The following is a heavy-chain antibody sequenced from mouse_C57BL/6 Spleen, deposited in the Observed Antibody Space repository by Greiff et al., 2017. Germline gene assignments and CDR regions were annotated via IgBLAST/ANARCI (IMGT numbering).Heavy chain of an antibody. CDR1: GFTFSSYG. V-gene: IGHV5-6*01. CDR2: ISSGGSYT. Sequence: EVKLMESGGDLVKPGGSLKLSCAASGFTFSSYGMSWVRQTPDKRLEWVATISSGGSYTYYPDSVKGRFTISRDKAKNTLYLQMSSLKSEDTAMYFCARPRDIAGCFDYWGQGTTLTVSS. CDR3: ARPRDIAGCFDY. D-gene: IGHD3-3*01. J-gene: IGHJ2*01.